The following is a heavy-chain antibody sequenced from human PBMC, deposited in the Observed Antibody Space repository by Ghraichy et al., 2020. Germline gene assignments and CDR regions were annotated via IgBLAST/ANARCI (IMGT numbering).Heavy chain of an antibody. CDR2: MSDSGIS. CDR1: GISVSSRDGFY. CDR3: ARGKDWFDP. V-gene: IGHV4-61*03. J-gene: IGHJ5*02. Sequence: SETLSLTCSVSGISVSSRDGFYWTWIRQPPGKPLEYIGYMSDSGISNFNPSLKSRVTISIDVSENHVSLRLTSVTAADTAVYYCARGKDWFDPWGQGTLVTVSS.